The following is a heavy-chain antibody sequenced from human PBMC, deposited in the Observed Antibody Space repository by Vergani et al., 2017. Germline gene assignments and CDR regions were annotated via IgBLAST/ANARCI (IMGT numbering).Heavy chain of an antibody. J-gene: IGHJ6*03. CDR1: GYTFSNYG. CDR3: ARRVRGYSGSYQAKYYYYYYMDV. CDR2: ISVYNGNT. D-gene: IGHD1-26*01. Sequence: QVQLLQSGAEVKKPGASVKVSCKASGYTFSNYGITWVRQAPGQGLEWVAWISVYNGNTKYARNVQGRVTLTTDTSTSTAYMELRSLRFDDTAVYYCARRVRGYSGSYQAKYYYYYYMDVWGKXP. V-gene: IGHV1-18*01.